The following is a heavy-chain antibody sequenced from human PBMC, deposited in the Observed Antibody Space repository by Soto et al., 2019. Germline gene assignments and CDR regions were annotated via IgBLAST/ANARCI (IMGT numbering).Heavy chain of an antibody. Sequence: ASVKVSCKASGYTFTSYGISWVRQAPGQGLEWMGWISAYNGATKYSQKLQDRVTLTTDTSTSTAHMELRSLRSDDTALYYCARADDRVRGLITNYYYYGMDVWGQGTAVTVSS. J-gene: IGHJ6*02. CDR3: ARADDRVRGLITNYYYYGMDV. D-gene: IGHD3-10*01. CDR1: GYTFTSYG. V-gene: IGHV1-18*01. CDR2: ISAYNGAT.